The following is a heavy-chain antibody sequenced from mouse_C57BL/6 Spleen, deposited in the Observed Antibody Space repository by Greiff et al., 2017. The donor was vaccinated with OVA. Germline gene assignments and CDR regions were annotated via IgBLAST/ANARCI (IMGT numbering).Heavy chain of an antibody. CDR1: GYTFTDYY. CDR3: ARKRVYGSSYSYWYFDV. D-gene: IGHD1-1*01. CDR2: INPNNGGT. V-gene: IGHV1-26*01. J-gene: IGHJ1*03. Sequence: EVQLQQSGPELVKPGASVKISCKASGYTFTDYYMNWVKQSHGKSLEWIGDINPNNGGTSYNQKFKGKATLTVDKSSSTAYMELRSLTSEDSAVYYCARKRVYGSSYSYWYFDVWGTGTTVTVSS.